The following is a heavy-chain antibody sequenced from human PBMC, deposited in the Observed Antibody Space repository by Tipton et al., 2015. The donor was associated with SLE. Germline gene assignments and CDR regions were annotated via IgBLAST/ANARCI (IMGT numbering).Heavy chain of an antibody. D-gene: IGHD2-15*01. J-gene: IGHJ6*03. CDR1: GGSISSYY. Sequence: TLSLTCTVSGGSISSYYWTWIRQPPGKGLEWIGDIHYSESTYYNPSLKSRVTISVDTSKNQFSLKLSSVTAADTAVYYCARGVVYCSGGICYFPYYYYMDVWGKGTTVTVSS. CDR3: ARGVVYCSGGICYFPYYYYMDV. V-gene: IGHV4-59*01. CDR2: IHYSEST.